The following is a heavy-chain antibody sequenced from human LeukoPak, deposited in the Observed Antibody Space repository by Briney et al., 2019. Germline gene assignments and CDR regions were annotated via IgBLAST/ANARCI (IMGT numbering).Heavy chain of an antibody. CDR3: AKKVRGPSHPLDF. CDR2: INPEKRDT. CDR1: GYTFTGYA. Sequence: ASVKVSCKASGYTFTGYAIHWVRQAPGQGLEWMGWINPEKRDTGYAHRFQGRVTMTSDTSISTAYMELSSLRSDDTAVYYCAKKVRGPSHPLDFWGQGTLVTVSS. D-gene: IGHD5-12*01. V-gene: IGHV1-2*02. J-gene: IGHJ4*02.